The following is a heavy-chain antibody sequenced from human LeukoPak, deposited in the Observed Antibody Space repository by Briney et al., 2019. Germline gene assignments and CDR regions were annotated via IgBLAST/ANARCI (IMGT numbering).Heavy chain of an antibody. CDR1: GFTFSSYS. D-gene: IGHD3-22*01. CDR3: ARDGSDDSSGHYSNWFDP. Sequence: GGSLRLSCAASGFTFSSYSMNWVRQAPGKGLEWVSSISSSSSYIYYADSVKGRFTISRDNAKNSLYLQMNSLRAEDTAVYYCARDGSDDSSGHYSNWFDPWGQGTLVTVSS. J-gene: IGHJ5*02. V-gene: IGHV3-21*01. CDR2: ISSSSSYI.